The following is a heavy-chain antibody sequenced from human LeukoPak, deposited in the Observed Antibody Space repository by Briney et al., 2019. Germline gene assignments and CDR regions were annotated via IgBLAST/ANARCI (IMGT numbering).Heavy chain of an antibody. V-gene: IGHV4-59*01. J-gene: IGHJ4*02. CDR3: AADRNTIKWSFY. CDR1: GDSIDTYY. D-gene: IGHD2-2*01. CDR2: IYYSGNT. Sequence: SETLSLTCTVSGDSIDTYYWSRIRQPPGKGLEWIGYIYYSGNTNYNPSLKSRVTISVDRSKNQFSLNLNSVDAADTAVYYCAADRNTIKWSFYWGQGTLVTVSP.